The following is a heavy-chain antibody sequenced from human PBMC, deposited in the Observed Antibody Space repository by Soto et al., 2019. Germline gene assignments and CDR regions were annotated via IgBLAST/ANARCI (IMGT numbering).Heavy chain of an antibody. CDR3: ARRYSYAPYYFDY. D-gene: IGHD5-18*01. J-gene: IGHJ4*02. Sequence: SETLSLTCTVSGGSISSGDYYWSWIRQPPGKGLEWIGYIYYSGSTYYNPSLKSRVNISVDTSKNQFSLKLSSVTAADTAVYYCARRYSYAPYYFDYWGQGTLVTVSS. V-gene: IGHV4-30-4*01. CDR2: IYYSGST. CDR1: GGSISSGDYY.